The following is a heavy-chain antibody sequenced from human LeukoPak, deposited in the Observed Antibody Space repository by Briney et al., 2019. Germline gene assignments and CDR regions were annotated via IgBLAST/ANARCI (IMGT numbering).Heavy chain of an antibody. D-gene: IGHD3-3*02. CDR1: GFTFSSYS. V-gene: IGHV3-48*04. CDR2: ISSSSSTT. J-gene: IGHJ4*02. Sequence: GGSLRLSCAASGFTFSSYSMNWVRQAPGKGLEWVSYISSSSSTTYYADSVKGRFTISRDNAKNSLYLQMNSLRAEDTAVYYCARASIYSIRYYFDYWGQGTLVTVSS. CDR3: ARASIYSIRYYFDY.